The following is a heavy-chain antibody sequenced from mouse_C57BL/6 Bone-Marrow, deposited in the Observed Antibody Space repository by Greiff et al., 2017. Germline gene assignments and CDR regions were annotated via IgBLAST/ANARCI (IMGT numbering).Heavy chain of an antibody. Sequence: VQLQQSGAELVKPGASVKLSCKASGYTFTSYWMHWVKQRPGRGLGWIGRIDPNSGGTKYNEKFKRKATLTVDKPASTAYMQLSSLTSEDSAVYYGARSSYYYGSPYYYAMDYWGQGTSVTVSS. J-gene: IGHJ4*01. CDR1: GYTFTSYW. V-gene: IGHV1-72*01. CDR3: ARSSYYYGSPYYYAMDY. D-gene: IGHD1-1*01. CDR2: IDPNSGGT.